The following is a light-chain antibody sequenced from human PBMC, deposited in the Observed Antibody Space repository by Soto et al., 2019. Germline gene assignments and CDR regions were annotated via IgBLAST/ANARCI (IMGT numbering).Light chain of an antibody. CDR1: QSVSSN. Sequence: EIVMTQSPATLSVSPGEGATVSCRASQSVSSNLAWYQQKPGQAPRLLIYDASNRATGIPARFSGTGSGTDFTLTISSLGPEDFAIYYCQQRSKMPLTFGHGTKVDI. V-gene: IGKV3-11*01. CDR3: QQRSKMPLT. J-gene: IGKJ1*01. CDR2: DAS.